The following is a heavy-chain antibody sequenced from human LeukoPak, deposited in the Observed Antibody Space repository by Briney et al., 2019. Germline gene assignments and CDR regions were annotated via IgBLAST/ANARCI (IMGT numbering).Heavy chain of an antibody. D-gene: IGHD6-13*01. CDR2: IVVGSGNT. V-gene: IGHV1-58*02. CDR1: GFTFTSSA. J-gene: IGHJ5*02. Sequence: TSVKVSCKASGFTFTSSAMQWVRQARGQRLEWIGWIVVGSGNTNYAQKFQERVTITRDMSTSTAYMELSSLRSEDTAVYYCATGAAAGNWFDPWGQGTLVTVSS. CDR3: ATGAAAGNWFDP.